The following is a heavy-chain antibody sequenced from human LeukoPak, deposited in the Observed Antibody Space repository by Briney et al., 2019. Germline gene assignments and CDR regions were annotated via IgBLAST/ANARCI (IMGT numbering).Heavy chain of an antibody. CDR3: ARRRGGTTGRYYYGMDV. J-gene: IGHJ6*02. CDR2: ISYDGSNK. V-gene: IGHV3-30*04. Sequence: PGGSLRLSCAASGFTFSSYGIYWVRQAPGTGLDWVADISYDGSNKHYADSVKGRFTISRDNSKNTVYLQMNSLRDEDTAVFYCARRRGGTTGRYYYGMDVWGQGTTVTVSS. D-gene: IGHD1-1*01. CDR1: GFTFSSYG.